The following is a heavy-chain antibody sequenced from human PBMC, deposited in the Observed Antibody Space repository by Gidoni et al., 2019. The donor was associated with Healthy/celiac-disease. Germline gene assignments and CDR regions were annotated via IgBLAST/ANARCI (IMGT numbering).Heavy chain of an antibody. CDR1: GCSISSGDHY. CDR3: AREPLMAYSSSLDY. V-gene: IGHV4-30-4*01. D-gene: IGHD6-13*01. CDR2: IYDRGST. J-gene: IGHJ4*02. Sequence: QWQLQESGPVLVKPSKTLSLTCTVSGCSISSGDHYWRWIRPPPGKGLEWIGYIYDRGSTYYNPSLKSRVTISVDTAKNQFSLKLSSVTAADTAVYYCAREPLMAYSSSLDYWGQGTLVTVSS.